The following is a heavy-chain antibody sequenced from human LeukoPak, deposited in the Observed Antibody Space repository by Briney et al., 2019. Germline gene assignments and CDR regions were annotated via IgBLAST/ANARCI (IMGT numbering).Heavy chain of an antibody. CDR3: AKGVDTAMSGGYYYGMDV. CDR2: ISGSGGST. Sequence: GGSLRLSCAASGFTFSSYAMSWARQAPGKGLEWVSAISGSGGSTYYADSVKGRFTISRDNSKNTLYLQMNSLRAEDTAVYYCAKGVDTAMSGGYYYGMDVWGQGTTVTVSS. J-gene: IGHJ6*02. V-gene: IGHV3-23*01. CDR1: GFTFSSYA. D-gene: IGHD5-18*01.